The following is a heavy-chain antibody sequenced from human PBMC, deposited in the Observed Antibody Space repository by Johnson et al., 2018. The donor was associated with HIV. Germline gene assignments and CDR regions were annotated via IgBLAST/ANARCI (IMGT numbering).Heavy chain of an antibody. CDR3: ARAGRLGYGSGGSCYSPAFDI. D-gene: IGHD2-15*01. CDR2: ISYDGNNK. CDR1: GFTFSSYA. J-gene: IGHJ3*02. Sequence: QVQLVESGGGVVQPGRSLRLSCASSGFTFSSYAMHWVRQAPGKGLKWVAVISYDGNNKYYADSVKGRFTISRDNAKNSLYLQMNSLRADDTAVYYCARAGRLGYGSGGSCYSPAFDIWGQGTMVTVS. V-gene: IGHV3-30-3*01.